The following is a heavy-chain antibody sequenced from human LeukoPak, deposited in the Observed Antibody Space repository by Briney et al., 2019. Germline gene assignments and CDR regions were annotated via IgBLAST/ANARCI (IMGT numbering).Heavy chain of an antibody. CDR3: ARGVRYYDSSGQGGDAFDI. CDR2: IYSGGST. D-gene: IGHD3-22*01. CDR1: GFTVSSNY. J-gene: IGHJ3*02. Sequence: GGSLRLSCAASGFTVSSNYMSWVRQAPGKGLEWVSVIYSGGSTYYADSVKGRFTISRDNAKNSLYLQMNSLRAEDTAVYYCARGVRYYDSSGQGGDAFDIWGQGTMVTASS. V-gene: IGHV3-53*01.